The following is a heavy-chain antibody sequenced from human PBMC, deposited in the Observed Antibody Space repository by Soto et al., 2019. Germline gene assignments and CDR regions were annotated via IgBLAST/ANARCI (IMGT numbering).Heavy chain of an antibody. V-gene: IGHV3-48*02. J-gene: IGHJ6*01. D-gene: IGHD3-3*01. CDR2: ISSSSTTI. Sequence: PGKGLDWVSFISSSSTTIYYADSVKGRFTISRDNAKNSLYLQMNSLRDEDTAVYYCVLFYKQKAAYEYYG. CDR3: VLFYKQKAAYEYYG.